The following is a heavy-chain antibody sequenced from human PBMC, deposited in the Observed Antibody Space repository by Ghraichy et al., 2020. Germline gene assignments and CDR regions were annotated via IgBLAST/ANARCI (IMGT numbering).Heavy chain of an antibody. D-gene: IGHD7-27*01. J-gene: IGHJ6*02. CDR3: ARDRKLGSGGMDV. V-gene: IGHV4-59*01. CDR2: IYYSGST. CDR1: GGSISSYY. Sequence: TLSLTCTVSGGSISSYYWSWIRQPPGKGLEWIGYIYYSGSTNYNPSLKSRVTISVDTSKNQFSLKLSSVTAADTAVYYCARDRKLGSGGMDVWGQGTTVTVSS.